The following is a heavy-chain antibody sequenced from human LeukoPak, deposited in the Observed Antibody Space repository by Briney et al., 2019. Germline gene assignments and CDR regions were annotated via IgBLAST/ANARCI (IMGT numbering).Heavy chain of an antibody. Sequence: PSETLSLTCTVSGGSISSSNYYWGWIRQPPGKGLEWIGSIYYSGSTNYNPSLKSRVTISVDTSKNQFSLKLSSVTAADTAVYYCARGHFTTVTTHWGQGTLVTVSS. D-gene: IGHD4-17*01. CDR3: ARGHFTTVTTH. V-gene: IGHV4-39*07. J-gene: IGHJ4*02. CDR2: IYYSGST. CDR1: GGSISSSNYY.